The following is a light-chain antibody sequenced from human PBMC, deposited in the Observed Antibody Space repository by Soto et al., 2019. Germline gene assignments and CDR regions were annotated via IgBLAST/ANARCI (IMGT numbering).Light chain of an antibody. CDR1: QSISSW. CDR3: QQYSSYPWT. V-gene: IGKV1-5*01. J-gene: IGKJ1*01. Sequence: IQMTQSPPTLSASAGDRVTITCRASQSISSWLAWYQQKPGKAPKLLIFDASTLESGVPSRFRGSGSGTEFSLTISSLQPDDFATYYCQQYSSYPWTFGQGTKVEIK. CDR2: DAS.